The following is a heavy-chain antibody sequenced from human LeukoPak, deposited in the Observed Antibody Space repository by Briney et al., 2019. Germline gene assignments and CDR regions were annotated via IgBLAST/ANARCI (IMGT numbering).Heavy chain of an antibody. CDR3: ARADIVVVPAAPYYYYYYMDV. D-gene: IGHD2-2*01. Sequence: ASVKVSCKASGYTFTGYYMHWVRQAPGQGLEWMGWINPNSGGTNYAQKFQGRVTMTRDTSISTAYMELSRLRSDDTAVYYCARADIVVVPAAPYYYYYYMDVWGKGTTVTISS. CDR2: INPNSGGT. V-gene: IGHV1-2*02. CDR1: GYTFTGYY. J-gene: IGHJ6*03.